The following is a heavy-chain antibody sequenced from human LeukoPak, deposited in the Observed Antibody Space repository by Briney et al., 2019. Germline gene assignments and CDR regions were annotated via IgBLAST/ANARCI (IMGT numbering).Heavy chain of an antibody. CDR1: GGSVSSGRYY. D-gene: IGHD3-22*01. Sequence: SETLSLTCTVSGGSVSSGRYYWSWIRQPPGKGLEWIGYIYHSGSTYYNPSLKSRVTISVDTSKNQFSLKLSSVTAADTAVYYCARHYDYYYDSSGYPPLDYWGQGTLVTVSS. CDR2: IYHSGST. V-gene: IGHV4-61*01. J-gene: IGHJ4*02. CDR3: ARHYDYYYDSSGYPPLDY.